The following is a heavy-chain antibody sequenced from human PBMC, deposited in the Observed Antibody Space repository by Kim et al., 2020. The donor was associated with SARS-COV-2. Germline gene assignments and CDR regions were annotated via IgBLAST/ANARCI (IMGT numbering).Heavy chain of an antibody. CDR3: TRAKASSIAARSPPIYYFDY. Sequence: GGSLRLSCAASGFTFSGSAMHWVRQASGKGLEWVGRIRSKANSYATAYAASVKGRFTISRDDSKNTAYLQMNSLKTEDTAVYYCTRAKASSIAARSPPIYYFDYWGQGTLVTVSS. CDR2: IRSKANSYAT. J-gene: IGHJ4*02. V-gene: IGHV3-73*01. D-gene: IGHD6-6*01. CDR1: GFTFSGSA.